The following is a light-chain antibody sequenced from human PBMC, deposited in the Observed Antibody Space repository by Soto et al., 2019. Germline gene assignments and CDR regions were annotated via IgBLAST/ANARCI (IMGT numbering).Light chain of an antibody. Sequence: QSALTQPASVSGSPGQPITISCTGTSSDVGGYNSVSWYQQHPGKAPKLMIYDITNRPSGVSDRFSGSQSGNTASLTISGLQAEDEADYYCSSYTKSNTLVFGAGTKVTVL. J-gene: IGLJ1*01. CDR2: DIT. V-gene: IGLV2-14*01. CDR1: SSDVGGYNS. CDR3: SSYTKSNTLV.